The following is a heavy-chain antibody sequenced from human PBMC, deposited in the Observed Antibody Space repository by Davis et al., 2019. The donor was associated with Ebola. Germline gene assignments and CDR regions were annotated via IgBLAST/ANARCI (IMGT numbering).Heavy chain of an antibody. D-gene: IGHD3-22*01. V-gene: IGHV3-23*01. CDR3: AKDEDYYDSITEGPVPVFGY. CDR2: ISGSGGST. CDR1: VITFSSYA. J-gene: IGHJ4*02. Sequence: PGGSLRLSCTDSVITFSSYAMTWVRQAPGKGLEWVSAISGSGGSTYYADSVKGRFTISRDNSKNTLYLQMNSLRAEDTAVYYCAKDEDYYDSITEGPVPVFGYWGQGTLVTVSS.